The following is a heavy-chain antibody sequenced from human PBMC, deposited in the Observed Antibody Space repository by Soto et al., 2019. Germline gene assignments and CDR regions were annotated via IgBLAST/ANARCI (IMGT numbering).Heavy chain of an antibody. V-gene: IGHV2-5*02. CDR1: GFSLSTYHMG. CDR2: IYWDDDK. CDR3: AHAGDYDLLTFDH. D-gene: IGHD4-17*01. J-gene: IGHJ4*02. Sequence: QITLKESGPTLARPAQTLTLTCDFSGFSLSTYHMGVAWIRQPPGKALEWLALIYWDDDKRYSPSLKDRLAISKDTSSNQVVLTITNIAPGDSATYFCAHAGDYDLLTFDHWGPGTLVTVSS.